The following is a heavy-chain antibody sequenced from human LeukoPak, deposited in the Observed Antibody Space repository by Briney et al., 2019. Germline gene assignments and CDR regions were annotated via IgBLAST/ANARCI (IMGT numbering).Heavy chain of an antibody. V-gene: IGHV4-30-4*01. Sequence: SETLSLTCTVSGGSISSGDYYWSWIHQPPGKGLEWIGYIYYSGSTYYNPSLKSRVTISVDTSKNQFSLKLSSVTAADTAVYYCARNTIFGGWFDPWGQGTLVTVSS. D-gene: IGHD3-3*01. CDR3: ARNTIFGGWFDP. CDR1: GGSISSGDYY. CDR2: IYYSGST. J-gene: IGHJ5*02.